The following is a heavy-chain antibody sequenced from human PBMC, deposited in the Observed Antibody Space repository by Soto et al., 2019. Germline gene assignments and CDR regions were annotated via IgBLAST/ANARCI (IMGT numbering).Heavy chain of an antibody. J-gene: IGHJ4*02. CDR2: ISRDGGTK. CDR1: GFTVSTYG. D-gene: IGHD2-21*01. CDR3: AGEVASGY. Sequence: QVQLVESGGGVVQPGRSLRLSCAVSGFTVSTYGMHWVRQAPGKGLEWVAVISRDGGTKYYADSVKGRFTISRDNFTNALFLEMNGLRGDDMAVYYCAGEVASGYWGQGTLVTVSS. V-gene: IGHV3-30*03.